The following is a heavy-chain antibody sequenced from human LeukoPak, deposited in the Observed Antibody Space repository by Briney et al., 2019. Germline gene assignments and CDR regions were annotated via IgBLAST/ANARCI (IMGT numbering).Heavy chain of an antibody. V-gene: IGHV3-30-3*01. CDR3: ARASTVVVTAILSFDY. D-gene: IGHD2-21*02. Sequence: GRSLRLSCAVSGFTFSSYAMHWVRQAPGKGLEWVAVISYDGSNKYYADSVKGRFTISRDNSKNTLYLQMNSLRAEDTAVYYCARASTVVVTAILSFDYWGQGTLVTVSS. CDR1: GFTFSSYA. J-gene: IGHJ4*02. CDR2: ISYDGSNK.